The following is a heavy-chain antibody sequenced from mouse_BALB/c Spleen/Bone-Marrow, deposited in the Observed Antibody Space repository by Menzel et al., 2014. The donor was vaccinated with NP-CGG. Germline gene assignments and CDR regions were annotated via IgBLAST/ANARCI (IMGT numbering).Heavy chain of an antibody. J-gene: IGHJ4*01. CDR2: ISSGGSYT. V-gene: IGHV5-9-4*01. D-gene: IGHD2-3*01. CDR1: GFTFSSFA. Sequence: EVNLVESGGGLVKPGGPLKLSCAASGFTFSSFAMSWIRQSPEKRLEWVAEISSGGSYTFYPDTVTGRFTISRDNAKNTLYLEMSSLRSEDTAMYYCAIMKNYAMDYWGQGTSVTVSS. CDR3: AIMKNYAMDY.